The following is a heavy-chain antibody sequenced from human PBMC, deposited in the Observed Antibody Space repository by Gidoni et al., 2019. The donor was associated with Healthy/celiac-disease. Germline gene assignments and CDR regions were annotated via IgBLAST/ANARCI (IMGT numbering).Heavy chain of an antibody. D-gene: IGHD3-3*01. CDR1: GFTFSSYA. CDR3: AKRVSDWYFDL. CDR2: ISGSGGST. V-gene: IGHV3-23*01. J-gene: IGHJ2*01. Sequence: VQLLESVGGLVQPVGSLRLSCPASGFTFSSYAMSWVRQAPGKGLEWVSAISGSGGSTYYADSVKGRFTISRDNSKNTLYLQMNSLRAEDTAVYYCAKRVSDWYFDLWGRGTLVTVSS.